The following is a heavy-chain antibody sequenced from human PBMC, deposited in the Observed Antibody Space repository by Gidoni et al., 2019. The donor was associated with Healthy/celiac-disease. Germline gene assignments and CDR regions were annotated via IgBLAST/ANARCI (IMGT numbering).Heavy chain of an antibody. D-gene: IGHD3-22*01. V-gene: IGHV3-11*04. Sequence: QVQLVESGGGLVTPGGSLSLSCSASRFTFSDYYMSWIRQAPGKGLEWVSYISSSGSTIYYADSVKGRFTISRDNAKNSLYLQMNSLRAEDTAVYYCAREEMIVVVSIPGWFDPWGQGTLVTVSS. CDR3: AREEMIVVVSIPGWFDP. CDR1: RFTFSDYY. CDR2: ISSSGSTI. J-gene: IGHJ5*02.